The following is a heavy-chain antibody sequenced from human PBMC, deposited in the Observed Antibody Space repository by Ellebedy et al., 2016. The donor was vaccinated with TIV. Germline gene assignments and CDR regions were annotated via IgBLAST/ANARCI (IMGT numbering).Heavy chain of an antibody. Sequence: AASVKVSCKASGYTFTSYGISWVRQAPGQGLEWMGWISAYNGNTNYAQKLQGRVTMTTDTSTSTAYMELRSLASDAAAVYCCARGREAVAGIYGMDGWGQGTTVTVSS. CDR2: ISAYNGNT. J-gene: IGHJ6*02. D-gene: IGHD6-19*01. CDR1: GYTFTSYG. CDR3: ARGREAVAGIYGMDG. V-gene: IGHV1-18*01.